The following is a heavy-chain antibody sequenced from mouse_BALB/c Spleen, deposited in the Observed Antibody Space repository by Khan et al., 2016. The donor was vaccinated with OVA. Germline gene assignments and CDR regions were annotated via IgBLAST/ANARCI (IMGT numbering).Heavy chain of an antibody. CDR3: AKNPFAY. CDR1: GYTFTSYW. V-gene: IGHV1-52*01. J-gene: IGHJ3*01. CDR2: IDPYDSET. Sequence: QVQLQQPGAELVRPGASVKLSCEASGYTFTSYWMNWVKQSPEQGLEWIGRIDPYDSETHYNQNFKDKAILTVDKSSSTAYMQLSSLTSEDSAFYFCAKNPFAYWGQGTLVTVSA.